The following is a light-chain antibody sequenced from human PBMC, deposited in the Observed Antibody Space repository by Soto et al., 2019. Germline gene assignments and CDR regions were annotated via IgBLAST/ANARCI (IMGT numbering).Light chain of an antibody. CDR3: QQSYSTPWT. CDR1: QSISSY. CDR2: AAS. J-gene: IGKJ1*01. Sequence: DIQMTQSPSSLSASVGDRVTITCRASQSISSYLNWYQQKPGKAPKLLIYAASSLQSGVPSRFSGSGSGTDFPLTISSLQPEDFATYYCQQSYSTPWTFGKGTKV. V-gene: IGKV1-39*01.